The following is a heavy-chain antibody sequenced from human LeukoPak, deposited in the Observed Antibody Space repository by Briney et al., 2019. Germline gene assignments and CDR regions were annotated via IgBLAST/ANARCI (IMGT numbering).Heavy chain of an antibody. J-gene: IGHJ6*03. CDR1: GYTFTGYY. V-gene: IGHV1-2*02. CDR2: INPNSGGT. CDR3: AREGKDTAMVTYYYYYIDV. Sequence: ASVKVSCKASGYTFTGYYMHWVRQAPGQGLEWMGLINPNSGGTNYAQKFQGRVTMTRDTSISTAYMELSRLRSDDTAVYYCAREGKDTAMVTYYYYYIDVWGKGTTVTISS. D-gene: IGHD5-18*01.